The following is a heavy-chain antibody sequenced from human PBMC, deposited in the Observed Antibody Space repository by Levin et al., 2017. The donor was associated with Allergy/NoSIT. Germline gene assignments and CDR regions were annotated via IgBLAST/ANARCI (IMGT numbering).Heavy chain of an antibody. CDR2: IKQDGSEK. J-gene: IGHJ3*02. Sequence: PGGSLRLSCGASGFTFSNYWMSWVRQAPGKGLEWVANIKQDGSEKYYVDSVKGRFTISRDNAKNSLYLQMNSLRAEDTAVYYCAKVRRYYGSGSSLEIWGQGTMVTVSS. D-gene: IGHD3-10*01. V-gene: IGHV3-7*01. CDR1: GFTFSNYW. CDR3: AKVRRYYGSGSSLEI.